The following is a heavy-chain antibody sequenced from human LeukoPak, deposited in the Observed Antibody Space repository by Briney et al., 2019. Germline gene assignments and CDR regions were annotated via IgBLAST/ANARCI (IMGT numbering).Heavy chain of an antibody. CDR3: AREVEDQYYYYGMDV. D-gene: IGHD2-15*01. J-gene: IGHJ6*02. CDR1: GFTFSSYG. Sequence: GGSLRLSCAASGFTFSSYGMHWVRQAPGKGLEWVAVIWYDGSNKYYADSVKGRFTISRDNSKNTLYLQMNSLRAEDTAVYYCAREVEDQYYYYGMDVWGQGTTVTVSS. CDR2: IWYDGSNK. V-gene: IGHV3-33*01.